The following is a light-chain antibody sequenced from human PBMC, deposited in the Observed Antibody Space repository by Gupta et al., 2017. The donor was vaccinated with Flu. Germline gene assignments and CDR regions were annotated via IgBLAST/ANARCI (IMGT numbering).Light chain of an antibody. CDR3: MQHTHWPRT. CDR2: KVS. V-gene: IGKV2-30*01. CDR1: QSLVSSDGNTY. J-gene: IGKJ1*01. Sequence: DVVMTQSPLSLPVTLGQPASISCRSSQSLVSSDGNTYLNWFQQRPGQSPRRLIYKVSNRDSGVPDRFSGSGSGTDFTLKISRVEADDVGVCYCMQHTHWPRTFGQGTKVEIK.